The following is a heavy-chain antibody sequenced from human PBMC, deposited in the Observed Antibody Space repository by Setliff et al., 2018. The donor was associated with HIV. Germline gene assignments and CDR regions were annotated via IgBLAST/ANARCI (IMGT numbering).Heavy chain of an antibody. CDR1: GFTFSSYG. CDR2: IRCDGNNK. CDR3: AKLPRVVVKGLDFDY. V-gene: IGHV3-30*02. J-gene: IGHJ4*02. D-gene: IGHD2-21*01. Sequence: GSLRLSCAASGFTFSSYGMHWVRQAPGKGLEWVAFIRCDGNNKYYADSVKGRFTISRDNSQNTLCLQMNSLRAEDTAMYYCAKLPRVVVKGLDFDYWGQGTLVTVSS.